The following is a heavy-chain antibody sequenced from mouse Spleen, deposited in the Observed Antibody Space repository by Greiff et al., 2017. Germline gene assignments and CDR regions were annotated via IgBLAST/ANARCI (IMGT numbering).Heavy chain of an antibody. CDR2: IDPENGDT. D-gene: IGHD2-13*01. CDR3: TLYYGDPY. CDR1: GFNIKDYY. Sequence: EVKLVESGAELVRPGASVKLSCKASGFNIKDYYMHWVKQRPEQGLEWIGWIDPENGDTEYASKFQGKATITADTSSNTAYLQLSSLTSEDTAVYYCTLYYGDPYWGQGTTLTVSS. V-gene: IGHV14-4*01. J-gene: IGHJ2*01.